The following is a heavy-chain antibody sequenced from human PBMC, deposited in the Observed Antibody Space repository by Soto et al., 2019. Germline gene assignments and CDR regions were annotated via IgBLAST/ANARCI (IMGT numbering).Heavy chain of an antibody. V-gene: IGHV4-61*03. CDR2: FFYTGST. CDR3: AGGTDGKKVAY. Sequence: QVQLQESGPGLVKSSETPSLTCTVSGGSVSSEHYYWNWIRQPPGKGLEWIGYFFYTGSTNYNPSRESRLTMSVDVSKNHFSLRLNSVTAADTAVYYCAGGTDGKKVAYWGQGALVTVSS. D-gene: IGHD5-12*01. CDR1: GGSVSSEHYY. J-gene: IGHJ4*02.